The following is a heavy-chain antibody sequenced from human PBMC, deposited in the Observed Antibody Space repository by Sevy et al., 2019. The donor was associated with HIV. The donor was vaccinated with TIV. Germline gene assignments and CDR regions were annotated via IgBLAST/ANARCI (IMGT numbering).Heavy chain of an antibody. CDR1: GFTFSDYY. CDR3: ARALASMGRGYSYGYSGMDV. Sequence: GGSLRLSCAASGFTFSDYYMSWIRQAPGKGLEWVSYISSSGSTIYYADSVKGRFTISRDNAKNSPYLQMNSLRAEDTAVYYCARALASMGRGYSYGYSGMDVWGQGTTVTVSS. V-gene: IGHV3-11*01. D-gene: IGHD5-18*01. CDR2: ISSSGSTI. J-gene: IGHJ6*02.